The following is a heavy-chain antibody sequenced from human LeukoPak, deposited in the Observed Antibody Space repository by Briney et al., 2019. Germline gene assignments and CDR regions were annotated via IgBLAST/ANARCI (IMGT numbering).Heavy chain of an antibody. J-gene: IGHJ4*02. CDR1: GFSLSTSGVG. V-gene: IGHV2-5*01. D-gene: IGHD1-26*01. Sequence: SGPTLVKPTQTLTLTCTFSGFSLSTSGVGVGWIRQPPGKALEWVVVIYWNDDKRYSPSLKSRLTITKDTSKNQVVLTMTHMDPVDTATYYCAQSRYPYFDYWGQGTLVTVSA. CDR3: AQSRYPYFDY. CDR2: IYWNDDK.